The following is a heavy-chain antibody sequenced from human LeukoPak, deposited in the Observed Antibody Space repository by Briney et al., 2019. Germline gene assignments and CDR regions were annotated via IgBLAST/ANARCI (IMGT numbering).Heavy chain of an antibody. V-gene: IGHV1-8*01. CDR3: AGGMIAAAGTGVDY. CDR2: MNPNSGNT. Sequence: GASAKVSCKASGYTFTSYDINWVRQATGQGLEWMGWMNPNSGNTGYAQKFQGRVTMTRNTSISTAYMELSSLRSEDTAVYYCAGGMIAAAGTGVDYWGQGTLVTVSS. J-gene: IGHJ4*02. D-gene: IGHD6-13*01. CDR1: GYTFTSYD.